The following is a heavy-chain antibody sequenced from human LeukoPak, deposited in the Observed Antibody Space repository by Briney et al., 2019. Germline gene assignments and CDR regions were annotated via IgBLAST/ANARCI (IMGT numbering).Heavy chain of an antibody. CDR2: IKQDGSEK. D-gene: IGHD3-22*01. Sequence: GGSLRLSCAASGFTFSSYWMSWVRQAPGKGLEWVANIKQDGSEKYYVDSVKGRFTISRDNAKNSLYLQMNSLRVEDTAVYYCARDLYHDNYYYHYMDVWGKGTTVTVSS. CDR1: GFTFSSYW. CDR3: ARDLYHDNYYYHYMDV. J-gene: IGHJ6*03. V-gene: IGHV3-7*01.